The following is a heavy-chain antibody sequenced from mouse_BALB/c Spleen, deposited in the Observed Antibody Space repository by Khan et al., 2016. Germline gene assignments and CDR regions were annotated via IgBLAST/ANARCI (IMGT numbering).Heavy chain of an antibody. CDR3: ARDYWYDWDVMDY. CDR2: INPHNDGI. J-gene: IGHJ4*01. Sequence: VQLQQSGPELVKPGASVKMSCKTSGYPFTNYILHWVKQKPGQGLEWIGYINPHNDGIKYNEKFKGKATLTSDKSSSTAYMDLSSLTSEDSAVYYCARDYWYDWDVMDYWGQGTSVTVSS. V-gene: IGHV1S136*01. D-gene: IGHD2-14*01. CDR1: GYPFTNYI.